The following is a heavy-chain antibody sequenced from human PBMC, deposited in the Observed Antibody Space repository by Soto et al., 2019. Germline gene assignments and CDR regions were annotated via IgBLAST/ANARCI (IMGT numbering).Heavy chain of an antibody. CDR3: AKGRGSWADFDY. J-gene: IGHJ4*02. CDR1: GFTFSNYA. D-gene: IGHD6-13*01. CDR2: VSGSGAST. Sequence: GGSLRLSCAASGFTFSNYAMNWVRQAPGKGLEWVSAVSGSGASTYYGDFVKGRFTISRDNSKNTLYLQINSLRAEDTAVSYFAKGRGSWADFDYLSQGTLVTVSS. V-gene: IGHV3-23*01.